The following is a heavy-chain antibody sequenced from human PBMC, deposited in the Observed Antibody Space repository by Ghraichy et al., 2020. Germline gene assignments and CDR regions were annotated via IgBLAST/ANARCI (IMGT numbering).Heavy chain of an antibody. Sequence: GGSLRLSCAASGFTFSSYAMSWVRQAPGKGLEWVSAISGSGGSTYYADSVKGRFTISRDNSKNTLYLQMNSLRAEDTAVYYCAKAGGWFGESRIDYWGQGTLVTVSS. J-gene: IGHJ4*02. D-gene: IGHD3-10*01. CDR3: AKAGGWFGESRIDY. CDR2: ISGSGGST. CDR1: GFTFSSYA. V-gene: IGHV3-23*01.